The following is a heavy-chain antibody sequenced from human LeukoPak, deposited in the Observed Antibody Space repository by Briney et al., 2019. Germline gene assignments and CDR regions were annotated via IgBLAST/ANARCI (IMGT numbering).Heavy chain of an antibody. Sequence: GGSLRLSCAASGFTFSSHSMNWVRQAPGKGLEWVSSISSSSTYIYYADSVKGRFTISRDNAKNSLYLQMNSLRAEDTAVYYCAKDPSVVVTAIVDYWGQGTLVTVSS. CDR2: ISSSSTYI. D-gene: IGHD2-21*02. J-gene: IGHJ4*02. CDR3: AKDPSVVVTAIVDY. V-gene: IGHV3-21*01. CDR1: GFTFSSHS.